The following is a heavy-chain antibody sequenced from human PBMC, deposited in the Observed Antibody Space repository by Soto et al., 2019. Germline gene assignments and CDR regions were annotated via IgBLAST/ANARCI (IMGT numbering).Heavy chain of an antibody. V-gene: IGHV3-23*01. CDR3: AKKNNDFWSGSAIDY. J-gene: IGHJ4*02. D-gene: IGHD3-3*01. CDR1: GFTFSIYA. CDR2: ISGSGGST. Sequence: GGSLRLSCAASGFTFSIYAMSWVRQAPGKGLEWVSAISGSGGSTYYADSVKGRFTISRDNSKNTLYLQMNSLRAEDTAVYYCAKKNNDFWSGSAIDYWGQGTLVTVSS.